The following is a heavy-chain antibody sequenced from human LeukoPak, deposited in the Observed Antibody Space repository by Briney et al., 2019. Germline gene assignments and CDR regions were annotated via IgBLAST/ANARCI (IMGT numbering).Heavy chain of an antibody. D-gene: IGHD2-15*01. Sequence: SETLSLTCTVSDGSISSSTYYWGWIRQPPGKGLEWIGSIYYSGSTYYNPSLKSRVTISVDTSKNQFSLKLSSVTAADTAVYYCARANLGYCNGGSCDGYYFDYWGQGTLVTVSS. CDR2: IYYSGST. J-gene: IGHJ4*02. CDR1: DGSISSSTYY. CDR3: ARANLGYCNGGSCDGYYFDY. V-gene: IGHV4-39*01.